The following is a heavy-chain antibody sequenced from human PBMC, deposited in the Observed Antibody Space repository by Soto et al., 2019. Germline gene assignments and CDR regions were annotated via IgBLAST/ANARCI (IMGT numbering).Heavy chain of an antibody. CDR3: TTDVDTAMVFDAFDI. V-gene: IGHV3-15*01. D-gene: IGHD5-18*01. Sequence: GGSLRLSCAASGFTFSNAWMSWVRQAPGKGLEWVGRIKSKTDGGTTDYAAPVKGRFTISRDDSKNTLYLQMNSLKTEDTAVYYCTTDVDTAMVFDAFDIWGQGTMVTVSS. J-gene: IGHJ3*02. CDR1: GFTFSNAW. CDR2: IKSKTDGGTT.